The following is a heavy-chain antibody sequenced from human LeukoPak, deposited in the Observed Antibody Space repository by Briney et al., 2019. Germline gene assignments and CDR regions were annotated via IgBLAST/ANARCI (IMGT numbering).Heavy chain of an antibody. CDR3: ARGLYYDILTGYWNQNWFDP. Sequence: SETLSLTCAVYGGSFSGYYWSWIRQPPGKGLEWIGEINHSGSTNYNPSLKSRVTISVDTSKNQFSLKLSSVTAADTAVYYCARGLYYDILTGYWNQNWFDPWGQGTLVTVSS. V-gene: IGHV4-34*01. J-gene: IGHJ5*02. D-gene: IGHD3-9*01. CDR2: INHSGST. CDR1: GGSFSGYY.